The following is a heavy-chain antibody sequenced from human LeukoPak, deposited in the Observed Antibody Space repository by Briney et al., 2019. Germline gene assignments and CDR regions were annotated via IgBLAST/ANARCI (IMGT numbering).Heavy chain of an antibody. Sequence: GGSLRLSCSVSRFTFSNLWMVWVRQAPGKGRVWVSSINGDGTTSGRGDSVKGRFTISRDNAKNTLYLQMNSLRAEDTGMYYCARNLGFYTFDSWGQGALVTVSP. D-gene: IGHD2-15*01. CDR2: INGDGTTS. J-gene: IGHJ4*02. CDR3: ARNLGFYTFDS. V-gene: IGHV3-74*01. CDR1: RFTFSNLW.